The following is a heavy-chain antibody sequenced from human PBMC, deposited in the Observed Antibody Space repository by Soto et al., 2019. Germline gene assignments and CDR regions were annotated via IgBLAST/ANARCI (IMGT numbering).Heavy chain of an antibody. D-gene: IGHD3-10*01. CDR2: IYYSGST. J-gene: IGHJ6*02. V-gene: IGHV4-31*03. CDR1: GGSISSGGYY. CDR3: ARDHRPNYGSGMGDWYYYYGMDV. Sequence: SETLSLTCTVSGGSISSGGYYWSWIRQHPGKGLEWIGYIYYSGSTYYNPSLKSRVTISVDTSKNQFSLKLSSVTAADTAVYYCARDHRPNYGSGMGDWYYYYGMDVWGQGTTVTVSS.